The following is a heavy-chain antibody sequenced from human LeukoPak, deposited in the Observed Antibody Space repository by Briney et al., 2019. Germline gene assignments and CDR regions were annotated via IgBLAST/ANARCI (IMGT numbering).Heavy chain of an antibody. CDR3: ARGPSVASCARY. Sequence: SETLSLTCTVSGGSISSSSYYWGWIRQPPGKGLEWIGSIYYSGSTYYNPSLKSRVTISVDTSKNQFSLKLSSVTAADTAVYYCARGPSVASCARYWGQGTLVTVSS. J-gene: IGHJ4*02. D-gene: IGHD4-23*01. CDR2: IYYSGST. V-gene: IGHV4-39*07. CDR1: GGSISSSSYY.